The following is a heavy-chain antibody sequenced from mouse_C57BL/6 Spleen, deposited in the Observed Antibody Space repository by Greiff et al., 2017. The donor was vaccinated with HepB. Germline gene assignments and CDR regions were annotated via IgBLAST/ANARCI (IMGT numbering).Heavy chain of an antibody. D-gene: IGHD3-2*02. CDR3: AREQLRLGNYFDY. J-gene: IGHJ2*01. CDR1: GYTFTDYY. CDR2: INPNNGGT. Sequence: EVKLQQSGPELVKPGASVKISCKASGYTFTDYYMNWVKQSHGKSLEWIGDINPNNGGTSYNQKFKGKATLTVDKSSSTAYMELRSLTSEDSAVYYCAREQLRLGNYFDYWGQGTTLTVSS. V-gene: IGHV1-26*01.